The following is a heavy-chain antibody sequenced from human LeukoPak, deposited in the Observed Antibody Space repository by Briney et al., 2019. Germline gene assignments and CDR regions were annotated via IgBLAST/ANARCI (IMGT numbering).Heavy chain of an antibody. CDR3: ARRDGDNDRGFDY. Sequence: PGGSLRLSCAASGFTFSSYAMSWVRQAPGKGLEWVSYIRSSGSSMFYADSVKGRFTISRDNAKNSLYLQMNSLRAEDTAVYYCARRDGDNDRGFDYWGQGTLVTVSS. CDR2: IRSSGSSM. J-gene: IGHJ4*02. D-gene: IGHD4-23*01. CDR1: GFTFSSYA. V-gene: IGHV3-48*01.